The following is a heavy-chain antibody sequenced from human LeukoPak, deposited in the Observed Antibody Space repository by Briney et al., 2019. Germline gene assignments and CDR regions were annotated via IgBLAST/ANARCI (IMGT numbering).Heavy chain of an antibody. CDR3: ARAPHFFDTSGSSYYFDY. D-gene: IGHD3-22*01. CDR2: IDYRWNT. Sequence: SATLSLTCTVSGGAIRSNINYWGWIRQPPGKGLEWIGSIDYRWNTYSGPSLISLATNSVDTSNNQFSLNLSSVTAADTAVYFCARAPHFFDTSGSSYYFDYWGQGALVTVSS. V-gene: IGHV4-39*07. J-gene: IGHJ4*02. CDR1: GGAIRSNINY.